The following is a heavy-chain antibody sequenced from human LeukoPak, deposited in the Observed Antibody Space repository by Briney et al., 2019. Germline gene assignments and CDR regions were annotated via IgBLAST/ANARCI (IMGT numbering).Heavy chain of an antibody. CDR3: ASHSTYYGSGSSGY. Sequence: GGSLRLSCAASGFTFSSYSLNWVRQAPGKGLEWVSSISSSSIYIYYADSLKGRFTISRDNAKKSLYLEMNSLRAEDTAVYYCASHSTYYGSGSSGYWGQGTLVTVSS. V-gene: IGHV3-21*01. CDR2: ISSSSIYI. CDR1: GFTFSSYS. J-gene: IGHJ4*02. D-gene: IGHD3-10*01.